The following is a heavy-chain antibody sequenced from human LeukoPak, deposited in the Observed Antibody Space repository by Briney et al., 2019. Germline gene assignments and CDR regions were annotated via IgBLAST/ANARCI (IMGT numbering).Heavy chain of an antibody. Sequence: GGSLRLSCAASGFTFSSYAMHWVRQAPGKGLEWVAVISYDGSNKYYADSVKGRFTISRDNSKNTLYLQMNSLRAEDTAVYYCAKAIDRGYSYGLEGYWGQGTLVTVSS. J-gene: IGHJ4*02. CDR2: ISYDGSNK. D-gene: IGHD5-18*01. CDR1: GFTFSSYA. CDR3: AKAIDRGYSYGLEGY. V-gene: IGHV3-30-3*01.